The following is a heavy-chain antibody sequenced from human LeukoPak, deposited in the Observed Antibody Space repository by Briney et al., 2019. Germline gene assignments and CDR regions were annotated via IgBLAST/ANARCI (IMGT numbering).Heavy chain of an antibody. J-gene: IGHJ4*02. V-gene: IGHV3-21*06. CDR1: GFTFSSYS. CDR2: FTSRSRNI. Sequence: GGSLRLSCAASGFTFSSYSMTWVRQAPGKGLEWLSSFTSRSRNIYYADSVKGRFTISRDNAKNLLYLQMNSLRAEDTAVYYCASSWEWLFAFDYWGQGTLVTVSS. CDR3: ASSWEWLFAFDY. D-gene: IGHD3-3*01.